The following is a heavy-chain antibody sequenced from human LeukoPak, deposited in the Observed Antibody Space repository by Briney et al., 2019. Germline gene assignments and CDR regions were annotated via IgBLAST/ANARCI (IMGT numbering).Heavy chain of an antibody. CDR2: IKSKTDGGTT. J-gene: IGHJ4*02. V-gene: IGHV3-15*01. D-gene: IGHD3-10*01. CDR1: GFTFSNAW. CDR3: TTDLDYGSGKSIDY. Sequence: GGSLRLSCAASGFTFSNAWMSWVRQAPGKGLEWVGRIKSKTDGGTTDYAEPVKGRFTISRDDSKNTLYLQMNSLITEDTAVYYCTTDLDYGSGKSIDYWGQGTLVTVSS.